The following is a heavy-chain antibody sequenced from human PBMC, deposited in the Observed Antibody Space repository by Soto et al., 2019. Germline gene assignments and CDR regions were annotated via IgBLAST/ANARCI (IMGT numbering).Heavy chain of an antibody. V-gene: IGHV3-7*05. CDR2: IKQDGSEK. Sequence: GGSLRLSCAASGFTFSSYWMSWVRQAPGKGLEWVANIKQDGSEKYYVDSVKGRFTISRDNAKNSLYQQMNSVRAEDTAVEYCARGGQDIVLMVYAFDFDFWGQGTLVTVSS. J-gene: IGHJ4*02. CDR3: ARGGQDIVLMVYAFDFDF. D-gene: IGHD2-8*01. CDR1: GFTFSSYW.